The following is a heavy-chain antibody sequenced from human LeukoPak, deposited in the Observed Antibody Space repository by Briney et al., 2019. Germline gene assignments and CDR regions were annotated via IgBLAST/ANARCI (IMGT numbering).Heavy chain of an antibody. CDR3: VRKGAGSSASHFDY. V-gene: IGHV3-21*01. CDR1: GFTFISYT. D-gene: IGHD6-6*01. J-gene: IGHJ4*02. Sequence: PGGSPRLSCAASGFTFISYTMNWVRQAPGKGLEWVSSISGTTSYIHYADAVKGRFTISRDNAKNSLYLQMNSLRAEDTAVYYCVRKGAGSSASHFDYRGQGTLVTVSS. CDR2: ISGTTSYI.